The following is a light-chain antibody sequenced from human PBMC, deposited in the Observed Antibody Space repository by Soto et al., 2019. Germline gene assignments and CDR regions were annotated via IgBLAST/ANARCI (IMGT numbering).Light chain of an antibody. Sequence: EIVMTQSPATLSVSPGERATLSCRASQSVSSSYLAWYQQKPGLAPRLLIYGASTRATGIPARFSGSGSGTEFTLTISSLQSEDFALYYCQQYNNWPRTLVQGTKVDIK. V-gene: IGKV3D-15*01. CDR3: QQYNNWPRT. CDR1: QSVSSSY. CDR2: GAS. J-gene: IGKJ1*01.